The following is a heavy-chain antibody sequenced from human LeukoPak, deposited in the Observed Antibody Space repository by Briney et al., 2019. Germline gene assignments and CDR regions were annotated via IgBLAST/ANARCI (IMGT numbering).Heavy chain of an antibody. V-gene: IGHV4-59*01. Sequence: PSETLSLTCTVSGVSISSYYWSWIRQPPGKGLEWIGYIYYSGSTNYNPSLKSRVTISVDTSKNQFSLKLSSVTAADTAVYYCALGAPGSSSYYYYYGMDVWGQGTTVTVSS. CDR2: IYYSGST. J-gene: IGHJ6*02. CDR1: GVSISSYY. D-gene: IGHD6-6*01. CDR3: ALGAPGSSSYYYYYGMDV.